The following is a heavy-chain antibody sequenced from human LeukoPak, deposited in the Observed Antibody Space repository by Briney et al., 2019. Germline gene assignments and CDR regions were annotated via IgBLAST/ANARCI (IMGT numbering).Heavy chain of an antibody. D-gene: IGHD6-6*01. CDR2: IKSKTDGGTT. Sequence: GGSLRLSCAASGFTFSSYSMSWVRQAPGKGLEWVGRIKSKTDGGTTDYAAPVKGRFTIARDDSKNTLYLQMNSLKTDDTAVYSCTTDQTSSSGGLSAGLYYYSSYYMDVWGKGTTVTVSS. CDR3: TTDQTSSSGGLSAGLYYYSSYYMDV. J-gene: IGHJ6*03. CDR1: GFTFSSYS. V-gene: IGHV3-15*01.